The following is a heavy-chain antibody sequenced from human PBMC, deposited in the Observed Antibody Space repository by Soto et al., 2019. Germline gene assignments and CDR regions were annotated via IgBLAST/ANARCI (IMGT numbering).Heavy chain of an antibody. CDR1: GFIFSNYA. CDR2: ISGSGNTT. J-gene: IGHJ4*02. CDR3: ARKSREIDF. Sequence: EVQLLESGGGLVQPGGSLRLSCIASGFIFSNYAMTWVRQAPGRGLEWVSTISGSGNTTYYTDSIKGHFTISRDNSKTTLYLQMRGLRPEDTAVYFCARKSREIDFWGQGTLVTVSS. V-gene: IGHV3-23*01.